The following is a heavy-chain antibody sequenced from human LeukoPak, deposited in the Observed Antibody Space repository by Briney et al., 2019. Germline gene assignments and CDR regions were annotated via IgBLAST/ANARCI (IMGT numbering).Heavy chain of an antibody. Sequence: SVKVSCSASRGTFSRYAISWVRQAPGHRLEWGGGIFPIFGTANYAQKFQGRVTITADASTSTAYMELSSLRSEDTAVYYCARESGRYSSSSPYGMDVWGKGTTVTVSS. V-gene: IGHV1-69*01. CDR3: ARESGRYSSSSPYGMDV. CDR2: IFPIFGTA. D-gene: IGHD6-13*01. CDR1: RGTFSRYA. J-gene: IGHJ6*04.